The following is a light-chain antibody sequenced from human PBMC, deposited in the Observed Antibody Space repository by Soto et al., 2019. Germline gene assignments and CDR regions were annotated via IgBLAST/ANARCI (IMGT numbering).Light chain of an antibody. CDR1: SIDVGGYNY. CDR2: AVS. CDR3: SSYTSNSTYV. J-gene: IGLJ1*01. V-gene: IGLV2-14*01. Sequence: QSALAQHASMHGSTGQSITITCTVTSIDVGGYNYVSWHQLHPGKAPKLMFYAVSNRPSGVSNRFSGSKSVNTASLTISGLEAEGEADYYCSSYTSNSTYVFGTGTKVTGL.